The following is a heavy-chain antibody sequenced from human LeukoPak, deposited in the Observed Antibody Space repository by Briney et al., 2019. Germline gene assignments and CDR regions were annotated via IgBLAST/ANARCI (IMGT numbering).Heavy chain of an antibody. V-gene: IGHV1-69*13. CDR1: GGTFSSYA. CDR3: ARVSAIAAAEYLFDY. CDR2: IIPIFGTA. J-gene: IGHJ4*02. Sequence: GASVKVSCKASGGTFSSYAISWVRQAPGQGLEWMGGIIPIFGTANYAQKFQGRVTITADESTSTAYMELSSLRSEDTAVYYCARVSAIAAAEYLFDYWGQGTLVTVSS. D-gene: IGHD6-13*01.